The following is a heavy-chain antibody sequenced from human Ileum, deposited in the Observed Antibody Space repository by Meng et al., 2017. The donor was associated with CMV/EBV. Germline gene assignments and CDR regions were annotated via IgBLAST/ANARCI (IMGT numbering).Heavy chain of an antibody. CDR2: INTNTGAT. J-gene: IGHJ5*02. Sequence: KASQYTFTSYDINSVRQTTGQGLEWIGWINTNTGATGYAQQFHARLTITRDNSLNTAYMYLNSLTSEDTAIYYCVRVVPGPYNRFDPWGQGTLVTVSS. D-gene: IGHD2-21*02. CDR1: QYTFTSYD. CDR3: VRVVPGPYNRFDP. V-gene: IGHV1-8*01.